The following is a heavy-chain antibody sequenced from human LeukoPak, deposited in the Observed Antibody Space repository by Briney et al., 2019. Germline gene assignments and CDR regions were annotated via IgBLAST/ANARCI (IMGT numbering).Heavy chain of an antibody. CDR2: IYPGDSDT. Sequence: GESLKISCKGSGYSFTSYWISWVRQMPGKGLEWMGIIYPGDSDTRYSPSFQGQVTFSADKSINTAYLQWSSLKASDTAFYYCARRFCSGGSCYDYWGQGTLVTVSS. J-gene: IGHJ4*02. CDR3: ARRFCSGGSCYDY. CDR1: GYSFTSYW. V-gene: IGHV5-51*01. D-gene: IGHD2-15*01.